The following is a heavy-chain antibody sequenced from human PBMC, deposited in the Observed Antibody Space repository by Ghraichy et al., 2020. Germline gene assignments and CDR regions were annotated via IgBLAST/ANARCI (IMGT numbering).Heavy chain of an antibody. CDR3: ERDGGYFLAFDY. J-gene: IGHJ4*02. D-gene: IGHD3-22*01. Sequence: SETLSLTCSVSGGSVSSGGHYWTWIRQNPGKGLEWIGFIFNSGITYYNPSLKSRASISADTSKNQFSLKLDSVTAADTAVYYCERDGGYFLAFDYWGQGTPVTVSS. CDR2: IFNSGIT. V-gene: IGHV4-31*03. CDR1: GGSVSSGGHY.